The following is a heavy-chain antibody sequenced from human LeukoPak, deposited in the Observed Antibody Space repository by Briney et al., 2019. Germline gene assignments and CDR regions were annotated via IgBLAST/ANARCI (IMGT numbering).Heavy chain of an antibody. J-gene: IGHJ4*02. Sequence: GGSLRLSCAASGFTLATYSMNWVRQAPGKGLEWVANIKEDGSEEYYVDSVKGRFTIFRDNAKNSMYLQMNSLRAEDTAVYYCVRAPLDFWSGYYIRGYYFDYWGQGTLVTVSS. CDR1: GFTLATYS. V-gene: IGHV3-7*01. CDR2: IKEDGSEE. D-gene: IGHD3-3*01. CDR3: VRAPLDFWSGYYIRGYYFDY.